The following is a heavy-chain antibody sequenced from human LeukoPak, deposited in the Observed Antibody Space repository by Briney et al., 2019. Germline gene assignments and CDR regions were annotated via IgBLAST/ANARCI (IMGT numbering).Heavy chain of an antibody. CDR1: GFTFSNYA. J-gene: IGHJ4*02. CDR3: ARGSTNYYDSGPFDY. CDR2: ISYNGSNK. V-gene: IGHV3-30*04. Sequence: QPGRSLRLSCAASGFTFSNYAMHWVRQAPGKGLEWGAVISYNGSNKYYADSVKGRFTISRDNSKNTLYLQMNSLRAEDTTVYYCARGSTNYYDSGPFDYWGQGTLVTVSS. D-gene: IGHD3-22*01.